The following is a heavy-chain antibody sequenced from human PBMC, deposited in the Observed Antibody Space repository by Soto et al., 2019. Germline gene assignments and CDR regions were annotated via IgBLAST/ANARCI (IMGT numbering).Heavy chain of an antibody. V-gene: IGHV4-39*01. D-gene: IGHD2-15*01. CDR2: IYYSGST. CDR3: ARHTPAISISDH. Sequence: SSPTLSLTCTVSGGSLSSSSYYWGWIRQPPGKGLEWIGSIYYSGSTYYNPSLKSRVTISVDTSKNQFSLKLSSVTAADTAVYYCARHTPAISISDHWGQGTLVTVS. CDR1: GGSLSSSSYY. J-gene: IGHJ4*02.